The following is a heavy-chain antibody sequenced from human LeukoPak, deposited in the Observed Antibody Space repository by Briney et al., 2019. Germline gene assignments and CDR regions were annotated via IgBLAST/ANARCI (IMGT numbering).Heavy chain of an antibody. CDR1: GFTFSSYA. CDR3: AKDQGTQL. V-gene: IGHV3-23*01. Sequence: GGSLRLSCAASGFTFSSYAMSWVRQAPGKGLEWVSDISGTGYSTYYADSVKGRFTISRGNSKNTLYLQMNSLRGEDTAVYYCAKDQGTQLWGQGTLVTVSS. CDR2: ISGTGYST. J-gene: IGHJ4*02. D-gene: IGHD1-1*01.